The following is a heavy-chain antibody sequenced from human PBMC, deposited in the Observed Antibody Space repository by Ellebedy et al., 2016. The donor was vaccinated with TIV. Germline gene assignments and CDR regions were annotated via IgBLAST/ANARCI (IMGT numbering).Heavy chain of an antibody. CDR3: ARLRPWELLDY. V-gene: IGHV7-4-1*02. Sequence: AASVKVSCKASGYTFTSYDMIWVRQAPGQGLEWMGWIDTKTGNPTYAQGFTGRFVFSLDTSVSTAYLQISNLKAEDTAVFYCARLRPWELLDYWGQGTWVTVSS. D-gene: IGHD1-26*01. CDR1: GYTFTSYD. J-gene: IGHJ4*02. CDR2: IDTKTGNP.